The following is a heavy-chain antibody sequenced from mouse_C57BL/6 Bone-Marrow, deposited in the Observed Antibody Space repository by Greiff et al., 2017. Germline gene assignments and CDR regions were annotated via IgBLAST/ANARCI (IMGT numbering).Heavy chain of an antibody. CDR2: IYPGSGST. CDR3: ARSYSNYPLAY. J-gene: IGHJ3*01. D-gene: IGHD2-5*01. CDR1: GYTFTSYW. V-gene: IGHV1-55*01. Sequence: QVQLQQSGAELVKPGASVKMSCKASGYTFTSYWITWVKQRPGQGLEWIGDIYPGSGSTNYNEKFKSKATLTVDTSSSTAYMQLSSLTSEDSAVYYCARSYSNYPLAYWGQGTLVTVSA.